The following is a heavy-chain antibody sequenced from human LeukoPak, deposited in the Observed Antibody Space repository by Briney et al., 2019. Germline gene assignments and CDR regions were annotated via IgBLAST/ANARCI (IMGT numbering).Heavy chain of an antibody. J-gene: IGHJ4*02. CDR3: ARAIRRGYPVSTDY. CDR1: GGSFSGYY. V-gene: IGHV4-34*01. D-gene: IGHD3-22*01. CDR2: INHSGST. Sequence: PPETLSLTCAVYGGSFSGYYWSWIRQPPGKGLEWIGEINHSGSTNYNPSLKSRVTISVDTSKNQFSLKLSSVTASDTAVYYCARAIRRGYPVSTDYWGQGTLVTVSS.